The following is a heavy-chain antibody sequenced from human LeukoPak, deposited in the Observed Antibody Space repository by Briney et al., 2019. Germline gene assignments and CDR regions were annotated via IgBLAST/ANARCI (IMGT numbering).Heavy chain of an antibody. CDR1: GYSLSSNG. CDR3: AREAATDYYFDP. CDR2: ISDYSGNT. Sequence: GASVKVSCKASGYSLSSNGISWARQAPGQGLEWMGWISDYSGNTKYAQNFQDRVTLTTDRSTNTAYMELRSLRCDDTAVYYCAREAATDYYFDPWGQGTLVTVSS. J-gene: IGHJ4*02. V-gene: IGHV1-18*01. D-gene: IGHD2-15*01.